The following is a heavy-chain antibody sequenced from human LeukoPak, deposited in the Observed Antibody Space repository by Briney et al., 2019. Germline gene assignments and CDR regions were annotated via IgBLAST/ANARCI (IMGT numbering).Heavy chain of an antibody. V-gene: IGHV3-30*02. CDR3: ARDLGQYYDTSDNWFDP. J-gene: IGHJ5*02. D-gene: IGHD3-22*01. CDR1: GFTFFTYG. Sequence: PGGSLRLSCAASGFTFFTYGMHWVRQAPGKGLEWVAFIRYDGTNKYYADSVKGRFTISRDNSKNTLHLQMNSLRAEDTAVYYCARDLGQYYDTSDNWFDPWGQGTLVTVSS. CDR2: IRYDGTNK.